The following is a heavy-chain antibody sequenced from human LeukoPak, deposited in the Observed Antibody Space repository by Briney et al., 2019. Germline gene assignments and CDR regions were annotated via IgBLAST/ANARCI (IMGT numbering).Heavy chain of an antibody. J-gene: IGHJ4*02. CDR2: ISSSSNTI. Sequence: PGGSLRLSCVASGFTFSSYSMNWVRQSPGKGLEWVSYISSSSNTIYYADSVKGRLTISRDNANNSLYLQMNSLRAEDTAVYYCARDGFDFWSGYPTTVDYWGQGTLVTVSS. V-gene: IGHV3-48*01. D-gene: IGHD3-3*01. CDR3: ARDGFDFWSGYPTTVDY. CDR1: GFTFSSYS.